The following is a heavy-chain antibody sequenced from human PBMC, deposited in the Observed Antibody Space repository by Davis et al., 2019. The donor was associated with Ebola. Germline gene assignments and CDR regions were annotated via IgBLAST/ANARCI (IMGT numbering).Heavy chain of an antibody. D-gene: IGHD3-3*01. CDR2: MNPNSGNT. V-gene: IGHV1-8*01. CDR3: ATAENSFGVVLRHYFES. J-gene: IGHJ4*02. Sequence: ASVKVSCKASGYTFTSYDINWVRQATGQGLEWMGWMNPNSGNTGYAQKFQGRVTITADESTATAYMELSGLGSEDSGIYYCATAENSFGVVLRHYFESWGQGALVTVSA. CDR1: GYTFTSYD.